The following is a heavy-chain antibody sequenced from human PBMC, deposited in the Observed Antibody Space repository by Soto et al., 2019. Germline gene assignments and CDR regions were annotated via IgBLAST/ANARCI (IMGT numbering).Heavy chain of an antibody. CDR1: GYTFTSYY. V-gene: IGHV1-46*01. D-gene: IGHD5-12*01. CDR2: INPSGGST. Sequence: ASVKVSCKASGYTFTSYYMHWVRQAPGQGLEWMGIINPSGGSTSYAQKFQGRVTMTRDTSKNQFSLKLSSVTAADTAVYYCARVPYGGYVRDWGQGTLVTV. CDR3: ARVPYGGYVRD. J-gene: IGHJ4*02.